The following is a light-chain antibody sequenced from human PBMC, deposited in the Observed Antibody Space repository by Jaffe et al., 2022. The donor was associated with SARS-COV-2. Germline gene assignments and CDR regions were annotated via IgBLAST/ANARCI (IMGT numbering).Light chain of an antibody. J-gene: IGKJ1*01. CDR3: QQYGSSPWT. CDR2: GAS. V-gene: IGKV3-20*01. Sequence: EIVLTQSPGTLSLSPGERATLSCRASQSVSNSYLAWYQQKPGQAPRLLIYGASSRATGIPERLSGSGSGTDFTLTISRLEPEDFAVYYCQQYGSSPWTFGQGTKVEI. CDR1: QSVSNSY.